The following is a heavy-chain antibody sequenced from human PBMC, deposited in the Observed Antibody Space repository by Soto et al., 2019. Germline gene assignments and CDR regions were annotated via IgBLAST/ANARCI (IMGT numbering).Heavy chain of an antibody. Sequence: PSETLXLTCTVSGGSISSGDYYWSWIRQPPGKGLEWIGYIYYSGSTYYNPSLKSRVTISVDTSKNQFSLKLSSVTAADTAVYYCARGDIVSAFDYWGQGTLVTVSS. CDR3: ARGDIVSAFDY. V-gene: IGHV4-30-4*01. CDR2: IYYSGST. CDR1: GGSISSGDYY. J-gene: IGHJ4*02. D-gene: IGHD5-12*01.